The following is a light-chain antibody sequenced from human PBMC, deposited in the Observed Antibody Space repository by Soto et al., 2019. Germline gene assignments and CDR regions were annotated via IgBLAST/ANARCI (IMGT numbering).Light chain of an antibody. CDR1: QAISSY. J-gene: IGKJ5*01. CDR2: AAA. V-gene: IGKV1-9*01. CDR3: QRLSDYPIT. Sequence: DIQLTQSPSFLSASVGDRVTITCRASQAISSYLAWYQQKPGKAPQFLLYAAATLRVGVPSRFSESGSGTEFTLIISSLQPDDSATYYCQRLSDYPITFGQGTGLEIK.